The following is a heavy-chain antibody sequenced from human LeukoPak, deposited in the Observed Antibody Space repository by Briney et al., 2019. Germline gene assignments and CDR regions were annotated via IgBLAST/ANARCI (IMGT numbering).Heavy chain of an antibody. J-gene: IGHJ4*02. V-gene: IGHV3-23*01. D-gene: IGHD6-19*01. CDR1: GFTFSSYA. Sequence: GGSLRLSCAASGFTFSSYAMSWVRHAPGKGREWVSAIRGRGGSTYYADSVKGRLTISRDNSEHTLHRQRNSLRAEGTAVYYCAKDGWSGWYGYYFDYWGQGTLVTVSS. CDR2: IRGRGGST. CDR3: AKDGWSGWYGYYFDY.